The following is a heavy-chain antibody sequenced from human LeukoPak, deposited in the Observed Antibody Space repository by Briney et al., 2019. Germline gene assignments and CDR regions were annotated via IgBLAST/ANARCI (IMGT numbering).Heavy chain of an antibody. CDR2: IKQDGSEK. D-gene: IGHD6-13*01. J-gene: IGHJ6*03. CDR1: GFTFSSYW. V-gene: IGHV3-7*01. Sequence: GGSLRLSCAASGFTFSSYWMSWVRQAPGKGLEWVANIKQDGSEKYYVDSVKGRFTISRDNAKNSLYLQMNSLRAEDTAVYYCARDGAYSSSWGLYMDVWGKGTTVTISS. CDR3: ARDGAYSSSWGLYMDV.